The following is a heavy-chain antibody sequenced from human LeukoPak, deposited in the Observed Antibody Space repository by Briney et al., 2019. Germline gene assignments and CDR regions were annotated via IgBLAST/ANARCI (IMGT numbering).Heavy chain of an antibody. CDR3: AREALVVVPAATYNWFDP. CDR2: IYTSGST. V-gene: IGHV4-61*02. Sequence: SETLSLTCTVSGGSISCGSYYWSWIRQPAGKGLEWIGRIYTSGSTNYNPSLKSRVTISVDTSKNQFSLKLSSVTAADTAVYYCAREALVVVPAATYNWFDPWGQGTLVTVSS. J-gene: IGHJ5*02. CDR1: GGSISCGSYY. D-gene: IGHD2-2*01.